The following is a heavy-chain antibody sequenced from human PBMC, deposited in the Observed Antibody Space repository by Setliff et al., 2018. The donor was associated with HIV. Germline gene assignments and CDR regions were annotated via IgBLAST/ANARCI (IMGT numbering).Heavy chain of an antibody. V-gene: IGHV4-38-2*01. CDR2: IHHSGNT. D-gene: IGHD3-3*01. Sequence: SETLSLTCPVSGYSISSGYYWGWIRQPPGRGLEWIGAIHHSGNTYYNPPLKSRVTISVDTSKNQLSLRLTSMAAADTAMYYCTRRINFGSGYYKDHAFDLWGQGTMVTVSS. CDR1: GYSISSGYY. J-gene: IGHJ3*01. CDR3: TRRINFGSGYYKDHAFDL.